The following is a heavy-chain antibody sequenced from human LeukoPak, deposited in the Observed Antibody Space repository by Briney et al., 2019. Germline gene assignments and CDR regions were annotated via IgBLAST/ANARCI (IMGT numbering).Heavy chain of an antibody. CDR3: ARPIASAGMYYYYYMGV. J-gene: IGHJ6*03. CDR1: GYTFTSYG. D-gene: IGHD6-13*01. CDR2: ISAYNGNT. V-gene: IGHV1-18*01. Sequence: ASVKVSCKASGYTFTSYGISWVRQAPGQGLEWMGWISAYNGNTNYAQKLQGRVTMTTDTSTSTAYMELRSLRSDDTAVYHCARPIASAGMYYYYYMGVWGKGTTVTVAS.